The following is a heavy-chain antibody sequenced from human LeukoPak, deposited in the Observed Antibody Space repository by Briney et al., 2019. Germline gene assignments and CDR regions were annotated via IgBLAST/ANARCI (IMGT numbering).Heavy chain of an antibody. CDR3: VRGISDAFDI. J-gene: IGHJ3*02. CDR1: GFTFSTYW. Sequence: GGSLRLSCAASGFTFSTYWMHWVRQAPGKGLVWVSCINSDGSSTRYADSVKGRFTISRDNAKNTLYLQMNSLRAEDTAVYYCVRGISDAFDIWGQGTMVTVSS. V-gene: IGHV3-74*01. D-gene: IGHD1-14*01. CDR2: INSDGSST.